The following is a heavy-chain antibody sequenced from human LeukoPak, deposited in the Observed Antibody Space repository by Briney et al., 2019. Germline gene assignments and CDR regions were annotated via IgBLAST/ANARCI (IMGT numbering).Heavy chain of an antibody. CDR3: ARGYLGIDY. Sequence: GGSLRLSCAASGFTFSSYSMNWVRQAPGKGLEWVAVISYDGSNKYYADSVKGRFTISRDNAKNTLYLQMNSLRGEDTAVYYCARGYLGIDYWGQGTLVTVSS. D-gene: IGHD1-26*01. J-gene: IGHJ4*02. V-gene: IGHV3-30*03. CDR2: ISYDGSNK. CDR1: GFTFSSYS.